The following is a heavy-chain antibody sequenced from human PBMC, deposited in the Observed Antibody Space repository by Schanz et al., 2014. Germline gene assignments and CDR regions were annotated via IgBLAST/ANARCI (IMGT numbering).Heavy chain of an antibody. V-gene: IGHV1-69*04. D-gene: IGHD3-22*01. CDR2: IIPILGME. CDR3: ARVIQYHYDTSGPVGAFDI. CDR1: GGTFSSYA. Sequence: QVQLVQSGAEVKKPGSSVKVSCKASGGTFSSYAFSWVRQAPGQGLEWMGKIIPILGMENYAQKFQGRVTITADISTSTAYMDPSSLRSDDTAVYYCARVIQYHYDTSGPVGAFDIWGQGTVVTVSS. J-gene: IGHJ3*02.